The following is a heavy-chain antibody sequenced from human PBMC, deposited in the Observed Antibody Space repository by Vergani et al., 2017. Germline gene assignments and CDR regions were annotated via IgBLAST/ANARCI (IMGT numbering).Heavy chain of an antibody. CDR1: GFTVSSNY. Sequence: EVQLVESGGGLVQPGGSLRLSCAASGFTVSSNYMSWVRQAPGTGLEWVSVIYSGGSTYYADSVKGRFTISRDNSKNTLYLQMNSLRAEDTAVYYCARTLNFYYCSGKGMDVWGQGPTVTVSS. V-gene: IGHV3-66*02. D-gene: IGHD3-10*01. CDR3: ARTLNFYYCSGKGMDV. CDR2: IYSGGST. J-gene: IGHJ6*02.